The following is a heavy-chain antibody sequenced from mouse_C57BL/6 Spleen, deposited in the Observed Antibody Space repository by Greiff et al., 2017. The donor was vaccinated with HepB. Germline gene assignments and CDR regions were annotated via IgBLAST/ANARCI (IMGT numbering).Heavy chain of an antibody. CDR3: ATVVASPYYAMDY. CDR2: INPSNGGT. D-gene: IGHD1-1*01. CDR1: GYTFTSYW. J-gene: IGHJ4*01. Sequence: VQLQQPGTELVKPGASVKLSCKASGYTFTSYWMHWMKQRPGQGLEWIGNINPSNGGTNYNEKFKSKATLTVDKSSSTAYMRLSSLTSEDSAVYYCATVVASPYYAMDYWGQGTSVTVSS. V-gene: IGHV1-53*01.